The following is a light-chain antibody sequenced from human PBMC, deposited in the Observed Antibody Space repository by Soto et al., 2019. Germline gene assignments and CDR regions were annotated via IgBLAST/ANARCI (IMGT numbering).Light chain of an antibody. CDR2: AAS. CDR3: QQYYSYPPWT. Sequence: AIRMTQSPSSFSASTVYRVTLTCRASQGISSYLAWYQQKPGKAPKLLIYAASTLQSGVPSRFSGSGSGTDFTLTISCLQSEDFATYYCQQYYSYPPWTFGQGTKVDIK. V-gene: IGKV1-8*01. J-gene: IGKJ1*01. CDR1: QGISSY.